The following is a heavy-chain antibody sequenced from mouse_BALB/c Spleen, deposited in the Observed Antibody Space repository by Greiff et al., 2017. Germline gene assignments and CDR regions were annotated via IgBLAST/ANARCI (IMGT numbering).Heavy chain of an antibody. CDR2: ILPGSGST. CDR1: GYTFSSYW. J-gene: IGHJ4*01. Sequence: VQLQQSGAELMKPGASVKISCKATGYTFSSYWIEWVKQRPGHGLEWIGEILPGSGSTNYNEKFKGKATFTADTSSNTAYMQLSSLTSEDSAVYYCARTVYRYDGYYAMDYWGQGTSVTVSS. D-gene: IGHD2-14*01. CDR3: ARTVYRYDGYYAMDY. V-gene: IGHV1-9*01.